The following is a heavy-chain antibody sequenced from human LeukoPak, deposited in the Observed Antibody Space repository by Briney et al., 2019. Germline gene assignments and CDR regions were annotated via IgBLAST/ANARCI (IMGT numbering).Heavy chain of an antibody. D-gene: IGHD4-11*01. CDR3: AIQYSNGWFDP. CDR2: IHTSGST. Sequence: SETLSLTCAVSGGSISSYYWSWIRQPTGKGLEWIGYIHTSGSTNYNPSLKSRVTISVDTSKNQFSLRLSSVTAADTAVYYCAIQYSNGWFDPWGQGTLVTVSS. CDR1: GGSISSYY. V-gene: IGHV4-4*09. J-gene: IGHJ5*02.